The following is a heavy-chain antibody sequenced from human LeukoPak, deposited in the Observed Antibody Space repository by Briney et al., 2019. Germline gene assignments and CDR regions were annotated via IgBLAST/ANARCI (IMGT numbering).Heavy chain of an antibody. D-gene: IGHD2-8*02. CDR3: AADGPAGGYFDY. Sequence: GASVKVSCKASGYTFTSYGISWVRQAPGQGLEWMGWIVVGSGNTNYAQKFQERVTITRDMSTSTAYMELSSLRSEDTAVYYCAADGPAGGYFDYWGQGTLVTVSS. J-gene: IGHJ4*02. V-gene: IGHV1-58*02. CDR1: GYTFTSYG. CDR2: IVVGSGNT.